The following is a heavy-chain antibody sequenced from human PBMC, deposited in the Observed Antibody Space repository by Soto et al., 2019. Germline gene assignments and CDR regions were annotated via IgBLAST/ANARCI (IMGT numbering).Heavy chain of an antibody. Sequence: SETLSLTCTVSGGSVSSGSYYWSWIRQPPGKGLEWIGYIYYSGSTNYNPSLKSRVTISVDTSKNQFSLKLSSVTAADTAVYYCAREAFPHACFDYWGQGPLVTVSS. J-gene: IGHJ4*02. D-gene: IGHD3-3*02. V-gene: IGHV4-61*01. CDR3: AREAFPHACFDY. CDR1: GGSVSSGSYY. CDR2: IYYSGST.